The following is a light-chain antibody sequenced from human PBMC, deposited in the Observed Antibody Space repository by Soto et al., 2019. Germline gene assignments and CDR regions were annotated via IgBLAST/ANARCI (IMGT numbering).Light chain of an antibody. J-gene: IGLJ2*01. CDR2: DVS. V-gene: IGLV2-14*01. Sequence: QSALTQPASVSGSPGQSITISCTGTSSDVGGYNYVSWYQQHPGKAPKLMIYDVSNRPSGVSNRFSGSKSGNTASLTISGLQAEDEAYYYCSSYTSSSTPSVVFGGGTKVTVL. CDR3: SSYTSSSTPSVV. CDR1: SSDVGGYNY.